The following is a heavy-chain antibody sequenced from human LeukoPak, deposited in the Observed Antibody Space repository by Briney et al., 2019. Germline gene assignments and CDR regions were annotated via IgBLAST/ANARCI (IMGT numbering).Heavy chain of an antibody. CDR3: ARELRYSSGLNWFDP. V-gene: IGHV4-4*07. Sequence: SETLSLTCTVSGGSISSYYWSWIRQPAGKGLEWIGRIYTSGSTNYNPSLKSRVTMSVDTSKNQFSLKLSSVTAADTAVYYCARELRYSSGLNWFDPWGQGTLVTVSS. CDR2: IYTSGST. D-gene: IGHD6-19*01. J-gene: IGHJ5*02. CDR1: GGSISSYY.